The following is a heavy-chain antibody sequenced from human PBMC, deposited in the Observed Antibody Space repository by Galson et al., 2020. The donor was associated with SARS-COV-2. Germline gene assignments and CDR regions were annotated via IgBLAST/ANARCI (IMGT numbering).Heavy chain of an antibody. V-gene: IGHV3-30-3*01. CDR3: ARASGYSSSRYYDYYGMDG. CDR1: GFTFSSYA. Sequence: TGGSLRLSCAASGFTFSSYAMHWVRQAPGKGLEWVAVISYDGSNKYYADSVKGRFTISRDNSKNTLYLQMNSLRAEDTAVYYCARASGYSSSRYYDYYGMDGWGQGTTVTVSS. J-gene: IGHJ6*02. CDR2: ISYDGSNK. D-gene: IGHD6-13*01.